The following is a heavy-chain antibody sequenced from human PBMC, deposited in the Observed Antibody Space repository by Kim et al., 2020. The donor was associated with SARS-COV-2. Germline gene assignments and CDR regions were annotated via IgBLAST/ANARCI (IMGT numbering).Heavy chain of an antibody. D-gene: IGHD3-10*01. Sequence: GGSLRLSCAASGFTFSSYSMNWVRQAPGKGLEWVSSISSSSSYIYYADSVKGRFTISRDNAKNSLYLQMNSLRAEDTAVYYCARDINLPYGSTYYYYGMDVWGQGTTVTVSS. CDR2: ISSSSSYI. J-gene: IGHJ6*02. CDR3: ARDINLPYGSTYYYYGMDV. V-gene: IGHV3-21*01. CDR1: GFTFSSYS.